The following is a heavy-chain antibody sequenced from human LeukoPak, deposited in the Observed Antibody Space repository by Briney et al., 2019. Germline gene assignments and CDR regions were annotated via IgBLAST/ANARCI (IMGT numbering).Heavy chain of an antibody. D-gene: IGHD6-19*01. CDR2: IKEDGSQI. Sequence: GGSLRLSCAGTGFTFNYYWMNWVRQAPGKGLEWVANIKEDGSQIYYVDSVKGRFNISRDNAKNSVYLQMNSLRAEDTAVYSCAGSSGWLFDYWGQGTLVAVSS. V-gene: IGHV3-7*01. CDR3: AGSSGWLFDY. J-gene: IGHJ4*02. CDR1: GFTFNYYW.